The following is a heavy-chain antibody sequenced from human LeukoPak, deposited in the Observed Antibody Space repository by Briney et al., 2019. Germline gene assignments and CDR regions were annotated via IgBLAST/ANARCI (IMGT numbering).Heavy chain of an antibody. D-gene: IGHD5-18*01. V-gene: IGHV3-48*01. CDR2: ISSSSSTI. CDR1: GFTFSSYS. CDR3: ARAFGGGYSYGDY. J-gene: IGHJ4*02. Sequence: GGSLRLSCAASGFTFSSYSMNWVRQAPGKGLEWVSKISSSSSTIYYADSVKGRFTISRDNAKNSLYLQMNSLRAEDTAVYYCARAFGGGYSYGDYWGQGTLVTVSS.